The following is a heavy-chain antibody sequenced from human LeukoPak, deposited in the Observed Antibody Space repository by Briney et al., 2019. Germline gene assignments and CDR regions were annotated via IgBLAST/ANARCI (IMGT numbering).Heavy chain of an antibody. J-gene: IGHJ3*02. Sequence: GESLKISCKGSGYTFNSYWIAWVRHMPGKGLEWMGIIYPGVADTRYNPSFQGQVTISADKSISTAYLHWSSLKASDTAMYYCARSSQYSTSWFDAFDIWGQGTMVTVSS. D-gene: IGHD6-13*01. CDR1: GYTFNSYW. CDR2: IYPGVADT. CDR3: ARSSQYSTSWFDAFDI. V-gene: IGHV5-51*01.